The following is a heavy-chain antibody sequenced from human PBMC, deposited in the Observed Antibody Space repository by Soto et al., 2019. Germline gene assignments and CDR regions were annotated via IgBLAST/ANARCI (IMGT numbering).Heavy chain of an antibody. Sequence: QLQLQESGPGLVKPSETLSLTCSVSDDSINSDKYYWGWIRQPPGKGLEWIGSIYYRGNAYYNPSHQPRATLSLDKSRSQFSLKLNSVTTADSAVYFCARLEGLATISYYFDFWGPGALVTVSS. CDR1: DDSINSDKYY. CDR3: ARLEGLATISYYFDF. J-gene: IGHJ4*02. D-gene: IGHD3-9*01. CDR2: IYYRGNA. V-gene: IGHV4-39*01.